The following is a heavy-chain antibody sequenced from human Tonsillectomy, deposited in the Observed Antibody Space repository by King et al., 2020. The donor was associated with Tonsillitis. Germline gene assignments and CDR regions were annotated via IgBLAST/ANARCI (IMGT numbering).Heavy chain of an antibody. CDR2: ISTYNGNT. Sequence: QLVQSGAEVKKPGASVKVSCKASGYTFTDYGVSWVRQAPGQGLEWMGWISTYNGNTNYAQKLQGRFTMTTDKSTRTAYMELRSLRSDDTAVYYCGRIYCGGDCYSGPWDYWGQGTLVTVSS. D-gene: IGHD2-21*02. CDR3: GRIYCGGDCYSGPWDY. J-gene: IGHJ4*02. CDR1: GYTFTDYG. V-gene: IGHV1-18*01.